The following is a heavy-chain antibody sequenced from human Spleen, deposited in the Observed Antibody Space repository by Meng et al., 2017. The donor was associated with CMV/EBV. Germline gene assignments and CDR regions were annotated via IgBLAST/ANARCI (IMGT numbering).Heavy chain of an antibody. CDR2: ISYDGSNK. V-gene: IGHV3-30-3*01. J-gene: IGHJ4*02. D-gene: IGHD6-19*01. CDR1: GFTFSSYA. Sequence: QVQLVASVGGVVQPGRSLRLSCAGSGFTFSSYAMHWVRQAPGKGLEWVAVISYDGSNKYYADSVKGRFTISRDNSKNTLYLQMNSLRAEDTAVYYCAKGVAGPLYYFDYWGQGTLVTVSS. CDR3: AKGVAGPLYYFDY.